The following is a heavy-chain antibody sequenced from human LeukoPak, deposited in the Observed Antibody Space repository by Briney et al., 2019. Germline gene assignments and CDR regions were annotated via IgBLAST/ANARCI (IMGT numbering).Heavy chain of an antibody. Sequence: GGSLRLSCAASGFTFSYYSMNWVRQAPGKGLEWVSYISSSSSTIYYADSVKGRFTISRDNAKNSLYLQMNSLRAEDTAVYYCAELGITMIGGVWGKGTTVTISS. CDR3: AELGITMIGGV. J-gene: IGHJ6*04. CDR1: GFTFSYYS. V-gene: IGHV3-48*01. CDR2: ISSSSSTI. D-gene: IGHD3-10*02.